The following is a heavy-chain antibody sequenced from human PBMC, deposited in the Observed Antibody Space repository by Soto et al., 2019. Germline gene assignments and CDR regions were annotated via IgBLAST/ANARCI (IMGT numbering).Heavy chain of an antibody. J-gene: IGHJ2*01. D-gene: IGHD4-17*01. CDR2: IYYRGST. Sequence: QVQLQESGPGLVKPSETLSLTCTVSGGSISSYYWSWIRQPPGKGLEWIGYIYYRGSTNYNPSLKSRLTISVDTSKNEFSLRLRYVTAADTAVYYCARDLDYGGNSVWYFDLWGRGTLVTVSS. CDR3: ARDLDYGGNSVWYFDL. CDR1: GGSISSYY. V-gene: IGHV4-59*01.